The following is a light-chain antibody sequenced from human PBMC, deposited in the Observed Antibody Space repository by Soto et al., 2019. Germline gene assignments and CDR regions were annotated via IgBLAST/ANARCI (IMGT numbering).Light chain of an antibody. CDR1: QNLSRYF. CDR2: GAS. J-gene: IGKJ1*01. Sequence: EIVLTQSPGTLSLSPGDRASLSCRASQNLSRYFLAWYQHKPGQAPRLLIYGASGRATGIPDRFGGSGSGTDFTLTISRLEPEDFAVYYCQHYGDSRTFGQGTKVDI. CDR3: QHYGDSRT. V-gene: IGKV3-20*01.